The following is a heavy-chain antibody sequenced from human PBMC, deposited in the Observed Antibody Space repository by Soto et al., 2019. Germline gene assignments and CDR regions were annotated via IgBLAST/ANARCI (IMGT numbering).Heavy chain of an antibody. J-gene: IGHJ3*02. D-gene: IGHD2-2*01. CDR1: GYTFTYRY. CDR3: ASRMYCSSTSCPDDAFDI. CDR2: ITPFNGNT. Sequence: SVKVSCKASGYTFTYRYLHWVRQAPGQALEWMGWITPFNGNTNYAQKFQDRVIITRDRSMSTAYMELSSLRSEDTAMYYCASRMYCSSTSCPDDAFDILGQGTMVTVSS. V-gene: IGHV1-45*02.